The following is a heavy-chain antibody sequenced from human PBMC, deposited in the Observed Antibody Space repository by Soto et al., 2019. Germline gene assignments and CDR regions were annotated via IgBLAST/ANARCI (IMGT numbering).Heavy chain of an antibody. Sequence: SETLSLTCTVSGGSISSGAHYWSWIRQLPGKGLEWIGYIYYSGSTNYNPSLKSRVTISVDTSKNQFSLKLSSVSAADTAVYYCARGNSNYYYGMDVWGKGTTVT. CDR1: GGSISSGAHY. V-gene: IGHV4-31*03. J-gene: IGHJ6*04. CDR3: ARGNSNYYYGMDV. CDR2: IYYSGST. D-gene: IGHD4-4*01.